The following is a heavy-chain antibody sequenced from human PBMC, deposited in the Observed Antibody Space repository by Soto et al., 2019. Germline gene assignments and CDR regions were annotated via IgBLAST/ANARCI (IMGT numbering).Heavy chain of an antibody. D-gene: IGHD3-22*01. J-gene: IGHJ4*02. CDR3: VKGEYYYDSSGYYPFDY. Sequence: AASLRLSCSASGFTFSRETMHWVRQAPGKGLEYVSSISTNGGSTHYADSVKGRFTISRDNSKNTQYLQMSSLRADDTAVYYCVKGEYYYDSSGYYPFDYWGQGT. CDR1: GFTFSRET. V-gene: IGHV3-64D*06. CDR2: ISTNGGST.